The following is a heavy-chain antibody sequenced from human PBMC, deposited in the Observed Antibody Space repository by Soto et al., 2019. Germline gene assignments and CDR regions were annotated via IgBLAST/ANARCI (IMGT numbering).Heavy chain of an antibody. Sequence: QVHVVQSGAEERKPGSSVKVSCKVSGGSFRNYGISWVRQAPGQGLEWVGGIIPMFSTANYAQKFEDRITITTDESTSTVYLRLSSLRSDDTAVYYCGSGSLFGDYGYLDFWGQGKLVTVSP. V-gene: IGHV1-69*01. D-gene: IGHD4-17*01. J-gene: IGHJ4*02. CDR2: IIPMFSTA. CDR3: GSGSLFGDYGYLDF. CDR1: GGSFRNYG.